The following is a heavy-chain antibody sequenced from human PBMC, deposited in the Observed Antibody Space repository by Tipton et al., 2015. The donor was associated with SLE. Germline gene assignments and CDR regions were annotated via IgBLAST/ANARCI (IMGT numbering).Heavy chain of an antibody. CDR2: TYYRSKWYS. V-gene: IGHV6-1*01. CDR1: GDSVSTNSAA. D-gene: IGHD7-27*01. Sequence: GLVKPSQTLSLTCAISGDSVSTNSAAWTWIRQSPSRGLEWLGRTYYRSKWYSDYAVSVKSRITINPDTSKNQFSLQLNSVTPEDTAVYYCARVWGNGRRGVDYWGQGTLVTVS. CDR3: ARVWGNGRRGVDY. J-gene: IGHJ4*02.